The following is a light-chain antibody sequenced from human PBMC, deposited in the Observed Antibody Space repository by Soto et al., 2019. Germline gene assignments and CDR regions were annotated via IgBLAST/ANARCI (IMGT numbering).Light chain of an antibody. CDR1: SNDVGGYNY. CDR3: CSYGGSFYV. V-gene: IGLV2-11*01. J-gene: IGLJ1*01. Sequence: QSALTQPHSVSGSPGQSVAISCSGTSNDVGGYNYVSWYQQHPGKAPKLIIFDVNKRPSGVPDRFSGSKSGSTASLTISGLQAEDEADYYCCSYGGSFYVVGTGTKVTVL. CDR2: DVN.